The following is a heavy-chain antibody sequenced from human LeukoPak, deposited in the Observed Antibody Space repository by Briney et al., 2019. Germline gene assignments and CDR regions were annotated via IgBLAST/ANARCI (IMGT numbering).Heavy chain of an antibody. J-gene: IGHJ3*02. D-gene: IGHD3-3*01. V-gene: IGHV3-30*02. CDR1: GFTFSSYG. Sequence: GGSLRLSCAASGFTFSSYGMHWVRQAPGKGLEWVAFIRYDGSNKYYADSVKGRLTISRDNSKNTLYLQMNSLGAEDTAVYYCAIDLLEWLSLEDAFDIWGQGTMVTVSS. CDR2: IRYDGSNK. CDR3: AIDLLEWLSLEDAFDI.